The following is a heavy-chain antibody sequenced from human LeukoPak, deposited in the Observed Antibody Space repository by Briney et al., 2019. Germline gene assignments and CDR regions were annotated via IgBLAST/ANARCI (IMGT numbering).Heavy chain of an antibody. V-gene: IGHV4-4*07. J-gene: IGHJ3*01. D-gene: IGHD1-26*01. CDR3: ARQFLVGSTFHAFDL. Sequence: SETLSLTCSVSVVSMNGYYWSWLRQSAGNRLEWIGHVDSSGNTNYNPSLESRVTMSEDTSKKQFSLKLTSVTAADMAVYFCARQFLVGSTFHAFDLWGQGTRVTVSS. CDR1: VVSMNGYY. CDR2: VDSSGNT.